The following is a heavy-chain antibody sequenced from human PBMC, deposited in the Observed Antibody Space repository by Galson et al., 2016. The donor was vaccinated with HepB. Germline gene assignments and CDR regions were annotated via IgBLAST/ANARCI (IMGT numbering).Heavy chain of an antibody. CDR2: ITVVNGNT. D-gene: IGHD2-15*01. CDR1: RNTFTASA. CDR3: ARIGGGSSGFDY. V-gene: IGHV1-3*01. J-gene: IGHJ4*02. Sequence: SVKVSCKASRNTFTASAIHWVRQAPGQRLEWMGWITVVNGNTKYSQKFQDRVTFTSDTSASTAYMDLGSLTSEDTAVYYCARIGGGSSGFDYWGQGSLVTVSS.